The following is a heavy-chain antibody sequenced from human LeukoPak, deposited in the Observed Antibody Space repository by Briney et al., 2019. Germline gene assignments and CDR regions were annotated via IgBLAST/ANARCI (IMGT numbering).Heavy chain of an antibody. Sequence: PGGSLRLSCAASGFTFSSYGMHWVRQAPGKGLEWVAVISYDGSNKYYADSVKGRFTISRDNSKSTLYLQMNSLRAEDTAVYYCAKDRGIAVAGTTPDYYYYGMDVWGQGTTVTVSS. CDR2: ISYDGSNK. CDR3: AKDRGIAVAGTTPDYYYYGMDV. J-gene: IGHJ6*02. V-gene: IGHV3-30*18. CDR1: GFTFSSYG. D-gene: IGHD6-19*01.